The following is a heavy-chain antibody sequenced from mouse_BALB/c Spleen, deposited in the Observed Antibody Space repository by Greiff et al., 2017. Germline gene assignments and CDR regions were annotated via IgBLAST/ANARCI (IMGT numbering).Heavy chain of an antibody. Sequence: VKLMESGAELVRPGVSVKISCKGSGYTFTDYAMHWVKQSHAKSLEWIGVISTYYGDASYNQKFKGKATMTVDKSSSTAYMELARLTSEDSAIYYCARLGTREAMDYWGQGTSVTVSS. V-gene: IGHV1S137*01. CDR3: ARLGTREAMDY. J-gene: IGHJ4*01. CDR2: ISTYYGDA. D-gene: IGHD2-3*01. CDR1: GYTFTDYA.